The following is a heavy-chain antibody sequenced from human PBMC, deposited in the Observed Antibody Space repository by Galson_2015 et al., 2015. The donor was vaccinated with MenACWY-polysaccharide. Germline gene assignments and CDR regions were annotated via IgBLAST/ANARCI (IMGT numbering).Heavy chain of an antibody. CDR3: ANPGPSTRRTSDVDY. D-gene: IGHD5/OR15-5a*01. CDR2: VSASGAVT. J-gene: IGHJ4*02. V-gene: IGHV3-23*01. CDR1: GFTFSSYT. Sequence: SLRLSCAASGFTFSSYTMSWVRPAPGKGLEWVSGVSASGAVTYYADSVKGRFTISRDNSKNTLYLQMNSLRAADTAVYYCANPGPSTRRTSDVDYWGQGTLVTVSS.